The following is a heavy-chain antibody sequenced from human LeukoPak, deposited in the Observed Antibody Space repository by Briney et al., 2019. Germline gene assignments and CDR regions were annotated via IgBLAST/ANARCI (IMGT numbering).Heavy chain of an antibody. J-gene: IGHJ5*02. D-gene: IGHD3-3*01. Sequence: PSETLSLTCTVSGGSISSSSYYWGWLRQPPGKGLEWIGSIYYSGSTNYNPSLKSRVTISVDTSKNQFSLKLSSVTAADTAVYYCARHAPTSVSLRFLEWFVGDWFDPWGQGTLVTVSS. CDR3: ARHAPTSVSLRFLEWFVGDWFDP. CDR1: GGSISSSSYY. CDR2: IYYSGST. V-gene: IGHV4-39*01.